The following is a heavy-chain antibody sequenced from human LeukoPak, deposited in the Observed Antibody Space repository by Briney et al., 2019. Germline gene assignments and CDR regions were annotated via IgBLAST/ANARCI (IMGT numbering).Heavy chain of an antibody. CDR3: AREYSSFEY. CDR1: GGSLSTYY. V-gene: IGHV4-59*01. J-gene: IGHJ4*02. Sequence: SETLSLTCTVSGGSLSTYYWSWIRHAPGKGLEWIGYINYSGSTDYNPSLKSRVTISVDTSKNQLSLKMRSGTAADTAVYYCAREYSSFEYWGQGTLVTVSS. D-gene: IGHD6-13*01. CDR2: INYSGST.